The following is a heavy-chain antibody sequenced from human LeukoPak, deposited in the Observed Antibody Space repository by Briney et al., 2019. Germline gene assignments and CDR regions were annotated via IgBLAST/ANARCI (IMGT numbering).Heavy chain of an antibody. D-gene: IGHD1-26*01. CDR1: GYTISSGYY. CDR2: IYHSGST. V-gene: IGHV4-38-2*02. Sequence: SDTLSLTCTVSGYTISSGYYRGWIRHPPGKRLEWVGSIYHSGSTYYNPSLKSRVTISVDTSKNQFFLKLSAVTAADTAVYYCAGGLGPSGSYHREYNWFDPWGQGTLVTVSS. J-gene: IGHJ5*02. CDR3: AGGLGPSGSYHREYNWFDP.